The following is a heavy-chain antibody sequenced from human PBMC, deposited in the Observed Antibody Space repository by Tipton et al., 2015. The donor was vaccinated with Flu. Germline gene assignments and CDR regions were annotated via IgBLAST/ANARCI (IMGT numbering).Heavy chain of an antibody. CDR1: GFTFDDYA. CDR2: IYSGGST. D-gene: IGHD3-16*01. J-gene: IGHJ3*02. V-gene: IGHV3-66*02. CDR3: ASSVYVWGSYGAFDI. Sequence: SLRLSCAASGFTFDDYAMHWVRQAPGKGLEWVSVIYSGGSTYYADSVKGRFTISRDNSKNTLYLQMNSLRAEDTAVYYCASSVYVWGSYGAFDIWGQGTMVTVSS.